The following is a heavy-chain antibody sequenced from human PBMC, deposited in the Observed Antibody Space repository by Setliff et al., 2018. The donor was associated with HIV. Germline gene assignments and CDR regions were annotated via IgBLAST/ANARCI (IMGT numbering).Heavy chain of an antibody. V-gene: IGHV3-15*01. CDR1: GFTISNVW. J-gene: IGHJ4*02. CDR2: IKIKTDGGTI. CDR3: SKEKFTFTVVRGVIDS. D-gene: IGHD3-10*01. Sequence: PGGSLRLSCAASGFTISNVWMTWVRQAPGKGLEWVGRIKIKTDGGTIDYAAPVKGRFTISRDDSKNTLYLHMNSLKTEDTAVYYCSKEKFTFTVVRGVIDSWGQGTLVTVSS.